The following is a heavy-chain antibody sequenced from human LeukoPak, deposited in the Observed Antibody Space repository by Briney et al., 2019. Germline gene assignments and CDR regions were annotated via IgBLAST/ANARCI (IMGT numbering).Heavy chain of an antibody. D-gene: IGHD2-21*02. CDR3: AKEAPYCGGDCYGVFDY. V-gene: IGHV3-23*01. Sequence: GGSVRLSCAASGFTFRNYVISWVRQTPGKGLEWVSGISGSGVSAYYAHSVKGRSTISRDSSKNTVYLQMNSLRAEDTAVYYCAKEAPYCGGDCYGVFDYWGQGNLVTVSS. CDR1: GFTFRNYV. J-gene: IGHJ4*02. CDR2: ISGSGVSA.